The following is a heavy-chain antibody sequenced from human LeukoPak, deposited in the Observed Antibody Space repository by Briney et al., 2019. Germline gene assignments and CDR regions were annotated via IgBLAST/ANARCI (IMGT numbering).Heavy chain of an antibody. CDR3: ATKGSYYSRATNWFDP. J-gene: IGHJ5*02. V-gene: IGHV4-59*12. CDR1: GDSIRSYY. CDR2: IHYSGTT. Sequence: SETLSLTCTVSGDSIRSYYWSWIRQPPGKGPEWIGYIHYSGTTNYNPSLKSRVTTSVDTSNNQFSLKLSSVTAADTAVYYCATKGSYYSRATNWFDPWGQGTLVTVSS. D-gene: IGHD3-10*01.